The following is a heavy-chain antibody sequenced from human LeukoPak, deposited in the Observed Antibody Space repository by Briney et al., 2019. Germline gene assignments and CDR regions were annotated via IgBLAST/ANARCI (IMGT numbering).Heavy chain of an antibody. CDR3: ARVRIAAAAPYFDY. CDR1: EFTFSSYG. CDR2: IRYDGSDR. D-gene: IGHD6-13*01. J-gene: IGHJ4*02. V-gene: IGHV3-30*02. Sequence: GGSLRLSCVASEFTFSSYGMHWVRQAPGKGLEWVAYIRYDGSDRYYADSVKGRFTISRDNSKNTLYLQMNSLRAEDTAVYYCARVRIAAAAPYFDYWGQGTLVTVAS.